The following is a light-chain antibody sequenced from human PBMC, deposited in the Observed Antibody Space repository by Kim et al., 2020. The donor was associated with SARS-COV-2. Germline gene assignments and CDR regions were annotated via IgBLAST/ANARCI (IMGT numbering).Light chain of an antibody. J-gene: IGKJ4*01. V-gene: IGKV1-13*02. CDR2: DAS. Sequence: GDRVTITCRASQGISSALAWYQQKPGKAPKLLIYDASSLESGVPSRFSGSGFGTDFTLTISSLQPEDFATYYCQQFNSYPTFGGRTKLEI. CDR1: QGISSA. CDR3: QQFNSYPT.